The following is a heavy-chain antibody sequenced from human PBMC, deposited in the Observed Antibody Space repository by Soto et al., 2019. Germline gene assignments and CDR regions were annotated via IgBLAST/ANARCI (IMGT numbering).Heavy chain of an antibody. D-gene: IGHD5-18*01. CDR1: VGSISSGGYY. Sequence: LSLTCTVSVGSISSGGYYWSWIRQHPGNGLEWIGYIYYSGSTYYNPSLKSRVTISVDTSKNQFSLKLSSVTAADTAVYYCAGFDVDTAMEKNYYYYGMDVWGQGTTVTVSS. CDR2: IYYSGST. J-gene: IGHJ6*02. CDR3: AGFDVDTAMEKNYYYYGMDV. V-gene: IGHV4-31*03.